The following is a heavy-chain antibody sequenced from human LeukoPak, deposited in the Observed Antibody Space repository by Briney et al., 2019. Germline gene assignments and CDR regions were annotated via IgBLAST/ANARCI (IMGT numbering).Heavy chain of an antibody. V-gene: IGHV3-9*01. CDR1: GFTFDDYA. CDR3: ARDPQPDLTGTTNFDY. Sequence: GRSLRLSCAASGFTFDDYAMHWVRQAPGRGLEWVSGISWNSVRIDYADSVKGRFTISRDNSKNTLYLQMNSLRDEDTAVYYCARDPQPDLTGTTNFDYWGQGTLVTVSS. D-gene: IGHD1-7*01. CDR2: ISWNSVRI. J-gene: IGHJ4*02.